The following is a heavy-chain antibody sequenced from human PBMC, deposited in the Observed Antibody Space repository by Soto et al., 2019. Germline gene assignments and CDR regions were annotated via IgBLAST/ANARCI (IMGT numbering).Heavy chain of an antibody. Sequence: QITLKESGPTLVKPTQTLTLTCTFSGFSFTTDGMGVGWIRQPPGKALEWLALIYWDDDKHYSPSLKSRLPITKESSSKQGVLTWTNMDRADTATYSCAHLYWAASGTRYYFDYWGQGTLVTVSS. J-gene: IGHJ4*02. CDR3: AHLYWAASGTRYYFDY. V-gene: IGHV2-5*02. CDR2: IYWDDDK. D-gene: IGHD6-13*01. CDR1: GFSFTTDGMG.